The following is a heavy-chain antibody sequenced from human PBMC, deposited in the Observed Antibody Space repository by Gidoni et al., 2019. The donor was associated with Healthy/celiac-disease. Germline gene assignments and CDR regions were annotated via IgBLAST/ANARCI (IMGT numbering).Heavy chain of an antibody. Sequence: QVQLVQSGAEVKKPGSSVKVSCKAFVGAFSSYAISWVRQAPGQGLEWMGRIIPSRGIANDAQKFQGRVTITADKSASTAYMELSSLRSEDTAVYYCAKDLYNSDVRSPPGAFDIWGQGTMVTVSS. J-gene: IGHJ3*02. D-gene: IGHD1-1*01. CDR3: AKDLYNSDVRSPPGAFDI. CDR1: VGAFSSYA. CDR2: IIPSRGIA. V-gene: IGHV1-69*04.